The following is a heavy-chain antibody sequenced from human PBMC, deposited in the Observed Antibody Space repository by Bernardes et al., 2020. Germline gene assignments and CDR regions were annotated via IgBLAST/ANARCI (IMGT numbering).Heavy chain of an antibody. D-gene: IGHD4-17*01. CDR1: GGSFSGYY. V-gene: IGHV4-34*01. CDR2: INHSGST. Sequence: ETLSLTCAVYGGSFSGYYWSWIRQPPGKGLEWIGEINHSGSTNYNPSLKSRVTISVDTSKNQFSLKLSSVTAADTAVYYCARALHHDYGDYGSPMGWFDPWGQGTLVTVSS. J-gene: IGHJ5*02. CDR3: ARALHHDYGDYGSPMGWFDP.